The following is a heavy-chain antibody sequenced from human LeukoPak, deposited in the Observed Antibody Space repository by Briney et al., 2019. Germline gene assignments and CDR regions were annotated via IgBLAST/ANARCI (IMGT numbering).Heavy chain of an antibody. CDR1: GGSISTNTCY. CDR3: ARDLGFLTGEAFDI. V-gene: IGHV4-39*07. CDR2: MHYSGSS. J-gene: IGHJ3*02. Sequence: PSETLSLTCTVSGGSISTNTCYWGWIRQPPGKGLEWIGSMHYSGSSYYNPSLKSRVTISVDTSKSQFSLKLSSVTAADTAVFYCARDLGFLTGEAFDIWGQGTLVSVSS. D-gene: IGHD3-10*01.